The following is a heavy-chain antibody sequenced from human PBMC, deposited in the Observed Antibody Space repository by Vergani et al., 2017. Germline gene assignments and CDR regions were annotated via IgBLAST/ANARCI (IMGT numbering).Heavy chain of an antibody. Sequence: QVQLVQSGAEVKKPGASVKVSCKASGYTFTSYYIHWVRQAPGQGLEWMGIINPSGGSTSYAQKFQGRVTMTRDTSTSTVYMELSSLRSEDTAVYYCARDREMATIFHYYYYMDVWGKGTTVTVSS. CDR2: INPSGGST. CDR1: GYTFTSYY. D-gene: IGHD5-24*01. V-gene: IGHV1-46*01. CDR3: ARDREMATIFHYYYYMDV. J-gene: IGHJ6*03.